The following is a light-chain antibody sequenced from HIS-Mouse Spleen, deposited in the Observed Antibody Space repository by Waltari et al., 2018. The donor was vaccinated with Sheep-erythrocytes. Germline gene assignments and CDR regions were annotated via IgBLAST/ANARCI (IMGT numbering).Light chain of an antibody. CDR1: SSDVGSYNL. J-gene: IGLJ3*02. CDR3: CSYAGSSTWV. V-gene: IGLV2-23*01. CDR2: EAS. Sequence: QSALTQPASVSGSPGQSITISCTGTSSDVGSYNLVSWYQQHPGKAPKPMIYEASKRPSGVSTRFSGSKSGNTASLTISGLQAEDEADYYCCSYAGSSTWVFGGGTKLTVL.